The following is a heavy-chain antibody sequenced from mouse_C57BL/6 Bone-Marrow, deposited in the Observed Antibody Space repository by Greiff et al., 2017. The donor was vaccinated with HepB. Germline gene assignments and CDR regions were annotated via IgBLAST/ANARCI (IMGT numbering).Heavy chain of an antibody. CDR1: GYTFTSYW. CDR3: AGYYSNYVWYFDV. Sequence: QVQLQQSGAELARPGASVKLSCKASGYTFTSYWMHWVKQRPGQGLEWIGMIHPNSGSTNYNEKFKSKATLTVDKSSSTAYMQLSSLTSEDSAVYYCAGYYSNYVWYFDVWGTGTTVTVSS. J-gene: IGHJ1*03. D-gene: IGHD2-5*01. V-gene: IGHV1-64*01. CDR2: IHPNSGST.